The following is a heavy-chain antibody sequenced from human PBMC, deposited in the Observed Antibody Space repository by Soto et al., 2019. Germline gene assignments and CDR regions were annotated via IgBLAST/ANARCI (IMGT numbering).Heavy chain of an antibody. J-gene: IGHJ6*02. CDR3: AKVDSNTFRVYGMDV. CDR2: ISGSGGST. V-gene: IGHV3-23*01. Sequence: PVGSLRLSCAASGFTFSTYAMSWVRQAPWKGLEWVSAISGSGGSTYYPDSVKGRFTISRDNSKNTLYLQMNSLRAEDTAVYYCAKVDSNTFRVYGMDVWGQGTTVTVSS. CDR1: GFTFSTYA. D-gene: IGHD2-2*03.